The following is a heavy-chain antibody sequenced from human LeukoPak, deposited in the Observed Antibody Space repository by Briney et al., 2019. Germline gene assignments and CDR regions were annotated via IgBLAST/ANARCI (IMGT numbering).Heavy chain of an antibody. CDR1: GYTLTELS. CDR3: ARTAPGTPGTDLRGYYYYMDV. V-gene: IGHV1-24*01. CDR2: FDPEDGET. Sequence: ASVNVSCKVSGYTLTELSMHWVRQAAGKGLERMGGFDPEDGETIYAQKLQGRVTVTTDTSTTTAHMEVRGLRSDDTAVYYCARTAPGTPGTDLRGYYYYMDVWGTGTTVTVSS. J-gene: IGHJ6*03. D-gene: IGHD1/OR15-1a*01.